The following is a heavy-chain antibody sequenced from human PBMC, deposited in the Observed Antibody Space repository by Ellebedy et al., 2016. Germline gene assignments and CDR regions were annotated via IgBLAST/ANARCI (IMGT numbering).Heavy chain of an antibody. J-gene: IGHJ6*03. Sequence: GGSLRLSXAASGFTFSSYGMHWVRQAPGKGLEWVAVIWYDGSNKYYADSVKGRFTISRDNSQNTLYLQMNSLRAEDPAVYYCARAGSSRFDYYYYMDVWGKGTTVTVSS. CDR3: ARAGSSRFDYYYYMDV. CDR1: GFTFSSYG. D-gene: IGHD6-13*01. CDR2: IWYDGSNK. V-gene: IGHV3-33*01.